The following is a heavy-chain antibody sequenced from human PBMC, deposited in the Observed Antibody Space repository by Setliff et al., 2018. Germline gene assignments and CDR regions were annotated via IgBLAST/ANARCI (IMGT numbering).Heavy chain of an antibody. CDR2: INPRTGVT. Sequence: PVKVSCKAPGYPFTGHYIHWVRQAPGQGLEWMGWINPRTGVTNYARNFQGRVTMTRDTSITTVYMDLSRLKSDDTAVYYCARDRGGDDFVGAVGDSFDIWDQGTMVTVSS. CDR1: GYPFTGHY. D-gene: IGHD2-21*01. J-gene: IGHJ3*02. V-gene: IGHV1-2*02. CDR3: ARDRGGDDFVGAVGDSFDI.